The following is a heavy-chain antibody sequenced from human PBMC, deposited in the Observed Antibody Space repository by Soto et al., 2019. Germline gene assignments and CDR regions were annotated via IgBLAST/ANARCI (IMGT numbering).Heavy chain of an antibody. CDR3: AHRRIAMTQNWFDP. J-gene: IGHJ5*02. Sequence: QITLKESGPTLVKPTQTLTLTCTFSGFSLSASGVGMGWIRQPPGKALEWLALIYWDDDKRYSPSLKSRLTITKDTSKKQVVLTMTNMDPADTATYYCAHRRIAMTQNWFDPWGQGTLVTVSS. CDR2: IYWDDDK. D-gene: IGHD6-13*01. CDR1: GFSLSASGVG. V-gene: IGHV2-5*02.